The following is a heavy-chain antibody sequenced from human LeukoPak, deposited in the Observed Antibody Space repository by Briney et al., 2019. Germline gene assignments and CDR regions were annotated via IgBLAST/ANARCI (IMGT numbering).Heavy chain of an antibody. V-gene: IGHV3-48*04. J-gene: IGHJ4*02. Sequence: PGGSLRLSCAASGFTFSDYSMNWVRQAPGKGLEWVSYISSGSSTIYYADSVKGRFTISRDNARNSLYLQMNSLRAEDTAVYYCARGRGIAAAALLFDYWGQGTLVTVSA. CDR2: ISSGSSTI. CDR1: GFTFSDYS. D-gene: IGHD6-13*01. CDR3: ARGRGIAAAALLFDY.